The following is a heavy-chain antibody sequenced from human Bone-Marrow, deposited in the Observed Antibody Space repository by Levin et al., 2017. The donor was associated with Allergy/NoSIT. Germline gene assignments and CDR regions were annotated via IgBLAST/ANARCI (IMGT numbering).Heavy chain of an antibody. CDR2: IASVGAN. CDR1: GFTFSAYA. Sequence: LSLTCAASGFTFSAYAMHWVRQAPGKGLEWVAVIASVGANYAESVKGRFTISRDNSKSTVYLRMSSLRGEDTALYYCAKQSDTSGLDYWGQGTLVTVSS. CDR3: AKQSDTSGLDY. V-gene: IGHV3-30*18. J-gene: IGHJ4*02. D-gene: IGHD6-19*01.